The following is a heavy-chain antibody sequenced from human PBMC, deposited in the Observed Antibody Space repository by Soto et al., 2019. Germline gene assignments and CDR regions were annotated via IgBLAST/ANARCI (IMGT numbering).Heavy chain of an antibody. CDR2: IKQDGSVI. CDR1: GYTFSSYG. Sequence: GGSLRLSCVGSGYTFSSYGMGWVRQTPGKRLEWVANIKQDGSVITYVDSVEGRFTISRDNAKNSLYLQMNSLRVEDTAIYYCAAWPLSSWFDYWGHGTLVTVSS. J-gene: IGHJ4*01. CDR3: AAWPLSSWFDY. V-gene: IGHV3-7*03. D-gene: IGHD6-13*01.